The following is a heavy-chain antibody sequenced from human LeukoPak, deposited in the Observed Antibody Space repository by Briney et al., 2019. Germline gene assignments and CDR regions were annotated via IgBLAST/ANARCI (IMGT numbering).Heavy chain of an antibody. CDR2: IKSNTYDGTT. Sequence: GGSLRLSCAASGFTFSNAWMTWVRQAPGKGLEWVGRIKSNTYDGTTDYAAPVKGRFIISRDDSKNTVYLQMNSLKTEDTAVYYCTTVNPVTSSGYYYSGQGTLVTVPS. CDR3: TTVNPVTSSGYYY. J-gene: IGHJ4*02. CDR1: GFTFSNAW. V-gene: IGHV3-15*01. D-gene: IGHD3-22*01.